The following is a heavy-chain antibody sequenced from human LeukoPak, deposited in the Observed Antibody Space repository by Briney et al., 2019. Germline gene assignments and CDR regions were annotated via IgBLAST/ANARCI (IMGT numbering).Heavy chain of an antibody. Sequence: GGFLRLSCAASGFTFSSYSMNWVRQAPGKGLEWVSYISSSSSTIYYADSVKGRFTISRDNAKNSLYLQMNSLRDEDTAVYYCARDQDPDYYDSSGYYYWGQGTLVTVSS. CDR2: ISSSSSTI. D-gene: IGHD3-22*01. CDR3: ARDQDPDYYDSSGYYY. V-gene: IGHV3-48*02. CDR1: GFTFSSYS. J-gene: IGHJ4*02.